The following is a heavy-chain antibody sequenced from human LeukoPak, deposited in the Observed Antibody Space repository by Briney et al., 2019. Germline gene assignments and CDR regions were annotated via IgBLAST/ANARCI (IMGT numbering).Heavy chain of an antibody. D-gene: IGHD6-13*01. CDR3: AGRAAAAKMHY. CDR1: GFSFTDYP. CDR2: IRTTAEGA. J-gene: IGHJ4*02. V-gene: IGHV3-23*01. Sequence: GGSLRLSCATSGFSFTDYPMNWVRQAPGKGLEWISNIRTTAEGAKYAYYSDSVKGRFTISRDISKDTLYLQMNGLRAEDTALYYCAGRAAAAKMHYWGQGTLVTVSS.